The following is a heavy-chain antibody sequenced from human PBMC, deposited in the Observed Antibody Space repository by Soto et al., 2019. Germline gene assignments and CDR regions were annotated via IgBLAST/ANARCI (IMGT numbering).Heavy chain of an antibody. CDR1: GFTFSSYG. Sequence: GGSLRLSCAASGFTFSSYGMHWVRQAPGKGLEWVAVISYDGGNKYYADSVKGRFTISRDNSKNTLYLQMNSLRAEDTAVYYCAKDRSVGLYIYYSSGYYLGGAFAIWGQGTMVTV. J-gene: IGHJ3*02. V-gene: IGHV3-30*18. D-gene: IGHD3-22*01. CDR2: ISYDGGNK. CDR3: AKDRSVGLYIYYSSGYYLGGAFAI.